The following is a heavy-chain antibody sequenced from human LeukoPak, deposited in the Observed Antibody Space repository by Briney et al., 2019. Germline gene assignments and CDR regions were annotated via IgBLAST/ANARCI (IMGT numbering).Heavy chain of an antibody. CDR3: AKDGGGSPSYYFDY. CDR1: GFTFGDYA. V-gene: IGHV3-23*01. CDR2: ISGSGGST. D-gene: IGHD2-15*01. Sequence: PGGSLRLSCAASGFTFGDYAMSWFRQAPGKGLEWVSAISGSGGSTYYADSVKGRFTISRDNSKNTLYLQMNSLRAEDTAVYYCAKDGGGSPSYYFDYWGQGTLVTVSS. J-gene: IGHJ4*02.